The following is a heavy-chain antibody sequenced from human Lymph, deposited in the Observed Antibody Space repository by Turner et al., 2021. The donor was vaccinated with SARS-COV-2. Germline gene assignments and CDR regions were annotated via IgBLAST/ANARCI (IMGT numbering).Heavy chain of an antibody. CDR3: AIDRKKWLVQTGDGMDV. D-gene: IGHD6-19*01. J-gene: IGHJ6*02. CDR1: GYTLTELS. CDR2: FDPEDGAT. V-gene: IGHV1-24*01. Sequence: QVQLVQSGAAAQKRGVAVKYSCKVSGYTLTELSMQWVRQAPGKGLGWMGGFDPEDGATIYAQKFQGRVTMTEDTSIDTVYMELSSLRSEDTAVYYCAIDRKKWLVQTGDGMDVWVQGTTVTVSS.